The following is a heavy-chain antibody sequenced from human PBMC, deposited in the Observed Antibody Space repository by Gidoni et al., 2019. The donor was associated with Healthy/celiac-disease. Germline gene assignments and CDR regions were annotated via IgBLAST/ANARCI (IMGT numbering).Heavy chain of an antibody. D-gene: IGHD1-26*01. CDR3: ARVSRIVGATFWFDP. CDR2: IYTSGST. Sequence: QVQLQESGPGLVKPSETLSLTCPVSGGSISSYYWSWIRQPAGQGLEWIGRIYTSGSTNYNPSLKSRVTMSVDTSKNQFSLKLSSVTAADTAVYYCARVSRIVGATFWFDPWGQGTLVTVSS. J-gene: IGHJ5*02. V-gene: IGHV4-4*07. CDR1: GGSISSYY.